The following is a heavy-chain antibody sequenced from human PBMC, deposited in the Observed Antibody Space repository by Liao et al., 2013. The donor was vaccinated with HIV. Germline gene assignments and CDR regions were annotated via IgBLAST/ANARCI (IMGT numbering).Heavy chain of an antibody. Sequence: QVQLQESGPGLVKPSETLSLTCTVSGGSISSSSYYWGWIRQPPGKGLEWIGSIHDSGATHYNPSLNSRVTISVDTSKNQFSLKVTSVTAADTAVYYCARVGLGATVGSYYCYMDVWGKGTTVTVSS. CDR3: ARVGLGATVGSYYCYMDV. J-gene: IGHJ6*03. CDR1: GGSISSSSYY. CDR2: IHDSGAT. V-gene: IGHV4-39*07. D-gene: IGHD1-26*01.